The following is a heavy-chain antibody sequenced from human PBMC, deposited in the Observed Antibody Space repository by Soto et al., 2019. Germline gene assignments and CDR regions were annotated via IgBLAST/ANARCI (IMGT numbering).Heavy chain of an antibody. Sequence: QVQLVQSGAEVKKPGASVKVSCKVSGYTLTELSRHWVRQAPGKGLEWMGGIDPEDGETIYAQKFQGRVTMTEDTSTDTAYMGLSSLRSENTAVYYCATEAYSSSWYWFDPWGQGTLVTVSS. CDR2: IDPEDGET. D-gene: IGHD6-13*01. J-gene: IGHJ5*02. CDR1: GYTLTELS. CDR3: ATEAYSSSWYWFDP. V-gene: IGHV1-24*01.